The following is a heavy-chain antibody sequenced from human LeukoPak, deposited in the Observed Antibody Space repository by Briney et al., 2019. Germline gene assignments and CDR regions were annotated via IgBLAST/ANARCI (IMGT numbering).Heavy chain of an antibody. J-gene: IGHJ4*02. Sequence: SETLSLTCAVYGGSFSGYYWSWIRQPPGKGLEWIGEINHSGSTNYNPSLKSRVTISVDTSKNQFSLKLSSVTAADTAVYYCARDVGDYGDYWGQGTLVTVSS. CDR1: GGSFSGYY. CDR3: ARDVGDYGDY. CDR2: INHSGST. D-gene: IGHD2-15*01. V-gene: IGHV4-34*01.